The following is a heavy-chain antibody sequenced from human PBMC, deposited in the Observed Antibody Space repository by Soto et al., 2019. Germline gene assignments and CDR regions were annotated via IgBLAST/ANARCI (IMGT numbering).Heavy chain of an antibody. CDR2: IYYTGST. Sequence: QVQLQESGPGLVKPSETLSLTCTVSGSSVSSASYHWVWIRQPPGKGLQWIGHIYYTGSTNYNPSLKSRVTISVDTAKNQFSLKLNSVTAADTAVYYCARRVGATPPFNWGQGTLVTVSS. CDR3: ARRVGATPPFN. D-gene: IGHD1-26*01. V-gene: IGHV4-61*01. J-gene: IGHJ4*02. CDR1: GSSVSSASYH.